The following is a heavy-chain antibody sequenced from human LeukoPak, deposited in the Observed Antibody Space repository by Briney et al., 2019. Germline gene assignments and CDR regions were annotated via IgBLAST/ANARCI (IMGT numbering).Heavy chain of an antibody. D-gene: IGHD5-18*01. Sequence: GGSPRLSCAASGFTFTTYWMHWVRQAPGKGLVWVSHINSDGSITSYADSVKGRSTISRDNAKNTLYLQMNSLRAEDTAVYYCARDAVDTANAVWGQGTTVTVSS. CDR3: ARDAVDTANAV. CDR2: INSDGSIT. CDR1: GFTFTTYW. J-gene: IGHJ6*02. V-gene: IGHV3-74*01.